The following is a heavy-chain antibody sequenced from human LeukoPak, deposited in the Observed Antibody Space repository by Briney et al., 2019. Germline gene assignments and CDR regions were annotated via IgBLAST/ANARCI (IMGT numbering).Heavy chain of an antibody. V-gene: IGHV4-59*08. CDR3: ARMYYDSSGYYQLDY. CDR1: GGSISSYY. J-gene: IGHJ4*02. Sequence: SETLSLTCTVSGGSISSYYWSWIRQPPGKGLEWIGYINYSGSTNYNPSLKSRVTISVDTSKNQFSLKLSSVTAADTAMYYCARMYYDSSGYYQLDYWGRGTLVTVSS. CDR2: INYSGST. D-gene: IGHD3-22*01.